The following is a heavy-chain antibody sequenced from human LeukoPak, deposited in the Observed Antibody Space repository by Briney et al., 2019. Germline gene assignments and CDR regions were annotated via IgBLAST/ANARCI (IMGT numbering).Heavy chain of an antibody. Sequence: ASVKVSCKASGYTFTGYYMHWVRQAPGQGLEWMGWINPNSGGTNYAQKFQGRVTMTRDTSISTAYMELSRLRSDDTAVYYCARDRLATAKYYYYYYMDVWGKGTTVTVSS. CDR1: GYTFTGYY. CDR2: INPNSGGT. V-gene: IGHV1-2*02. J-gene: IGHJ6*03. D-gene: IGHD2-21*02. CDR3: ARDRLATAKYYYYYYMDV.